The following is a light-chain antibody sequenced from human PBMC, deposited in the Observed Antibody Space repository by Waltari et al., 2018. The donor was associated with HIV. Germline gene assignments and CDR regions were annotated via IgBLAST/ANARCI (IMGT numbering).Light chain of an antibody. V-gene: IGLV2-23*02. Sequence: QSALTQPDSVSGSPGQSITLSCTGPSRDVGSYNLVSWYQQHPGKAPKLMIYEVNKRPSGVSNRFAGSKAGNTASLTISGLQAEDEADYFYCSSAGNRVDVVFGGGTKLTVL. CDR1: SRDVGSYNL. CDR2: EVN. J-gene: IGLJ2*01. CDR3: CSSAGNRVDVV.